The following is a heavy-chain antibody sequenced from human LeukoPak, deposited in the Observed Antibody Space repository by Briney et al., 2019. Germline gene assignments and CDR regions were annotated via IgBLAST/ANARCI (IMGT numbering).Heavy chain of an antibody. D-gene: IGHD3-9*01. CDR3: ARGGLRYFDWSPLWY. CDR1: GFTFSSYA. CDR2: ISYDGSNK. Sequence: GGSLRLSCAASGFTFSSYAMHWVRQAPGKGLEWVAVISYDGSNKYYADSVKGRFTISRDNSKNTLYLQMNSLRAEDTAVYYCARGGLRYFDWSPLWYWGQGTLVTVSS. V-gene: IGHV3-30*04. J-gene: IGHJ4*02.